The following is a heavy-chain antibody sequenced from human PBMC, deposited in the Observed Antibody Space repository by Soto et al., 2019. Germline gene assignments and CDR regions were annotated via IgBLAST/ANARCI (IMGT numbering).Heavy chain of an antibody. CDR3: ARSIVGAHRFDP. D-gene: IGHD1-26*01. J-gene: IGHJ5*02. Sequence: QLQLQESGSGLVKPSQTLSLSCDVSGDSISSSYYSWSWIRQPPGKGLEWIGYIYHSGSTYYNPSLKSRVTISVDGSENQFSLKLSSVTAADTAVYYCARSIVGAHRFDPWGQGTLVTVSS. CDR1: GDSISSSYYS. V-gene: IGHV4-30-2*01. CDR2: IYHSGST.